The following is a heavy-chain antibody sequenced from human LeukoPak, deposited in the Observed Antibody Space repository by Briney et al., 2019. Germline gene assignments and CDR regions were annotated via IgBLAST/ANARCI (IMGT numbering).Heavy chain of an antibody. Sequence: GGSLRLSCAASGFTFDDFAMHWVRQAPGKGLEGVSSISWNSGAIGYADSVKGRFTISRDNAKNSLYLQMNSLRAEDMALYYCAKNMISAGRGTFDIWGQGTMVTVSS. V-gene: IGHV3-9*03. J-gene: IGHJ3*02. CDR3: AKNMISAGRGTFDI. D-gene: IGHD1-14*01. CDR1: GFTFDDFA. CDR2: ISWNSGAI.